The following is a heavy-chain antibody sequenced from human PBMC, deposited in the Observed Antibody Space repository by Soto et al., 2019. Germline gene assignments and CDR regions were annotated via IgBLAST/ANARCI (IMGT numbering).Heavy chain of an antibody. CDR1: GGSLSNYG. Sequence: GASVKVSCKASGGSLSNYGIGWVRQAPGQGLEWMGGIIPVFGTANYAQKFQGRVTITADESTSIVYMDVTSLRSEDTAVYYCARGDATKIVVTTYYGMDVWGQGTPVTVS. CDR3: ARGDATKIVVTTYYGMDV. CDR2: IIPVFGTA. J-gene: IGHJ6*02. V-gene: IGHV1-69*13. D-gene: IGHD4-17*01.